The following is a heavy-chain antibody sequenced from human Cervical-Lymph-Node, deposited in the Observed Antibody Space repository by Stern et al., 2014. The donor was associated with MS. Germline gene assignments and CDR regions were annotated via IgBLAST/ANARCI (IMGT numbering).Heavy chain of an antibody. Sequence: QLQLQESGPGLVNPSETLSLTCTVSAGSISRYYWNWIRQPPGKGLEWIGFVYYTGSTNYNPSLKSRVTISVDASKNQFSLELTSVTAADTALYYCVRGKVGAYPFDYWDQGTLVTVSS. CDR3: VRGKVGAYPFDY. V-gene: IGHV4-59*01. D-gene: IGHD1-26*01. J-gene: IGHJ4*02. CDR2: VYYTGST. CDR1: AGSISRYY.